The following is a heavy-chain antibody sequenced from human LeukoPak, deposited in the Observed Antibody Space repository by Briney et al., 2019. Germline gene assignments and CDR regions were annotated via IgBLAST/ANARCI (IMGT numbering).Heavy chain of an antibody. CDR1: GFIFSSHG. CDR3: AQGLAYIRFDN. CDR2: ISPSGDIT. D-gene: IGHD1-1*01. Sequence: PGGTLRLSCAASGFIFSSHGMNWVHQAPGKGLEWVSGISPSGDITYYADSVKGRFTISRDNSKNTVYLQMDSLRFEDAAVYYCAQGLAYIRFDNWGRGTLVTVSS. V-gene: IGHV3-23*01. J-gene: IGHJ4*02.